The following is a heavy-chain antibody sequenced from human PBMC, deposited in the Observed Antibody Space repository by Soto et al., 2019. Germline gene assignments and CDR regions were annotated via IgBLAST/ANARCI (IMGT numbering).Heavy chain of an antibody. D-gene: IGHD5-12*01. CDR1: GFTFSSYS. CDR2: ISSSSSYI. Sequence: EVQLVESGGGLVKPGGSLRLSCAASGFTFSSYSMNWVRQAPGKGLEWVSSISSSSSYIYYADSVKGRFTISRDTARDSLYLQMNSLGAEDTAVYYGARDSGYSGYYSKFDYWGQGTLVTVSS. V-gene: IGHV3-21*01. J-gene: IGHJ4*02. CDR3: ARDSGYSGYYSKFDY.